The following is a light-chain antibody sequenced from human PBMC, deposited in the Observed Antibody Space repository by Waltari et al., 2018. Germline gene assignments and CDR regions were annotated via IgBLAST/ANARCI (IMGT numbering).Light chain of an antibody. CDR1: QSVSSY. CDR2: DTF. V-gene: IGKV3-11*01. J-gene: IGKJ4*01. Sequence: EIVLTQSPATLSLSPVERATLSCRASQSVSSYLAWYRQKPGQPPRLLIYDTFNRATGIPARFSGSGSGTDFTLTISSLEPEDFAVYYCQQRSNWPLTFGGGTKVEIK. CDR3: QQRSNWPLT.